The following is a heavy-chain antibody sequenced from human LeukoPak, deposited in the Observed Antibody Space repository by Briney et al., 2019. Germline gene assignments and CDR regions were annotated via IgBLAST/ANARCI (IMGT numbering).Heavy chain of an antibody. V-gene: IGHV3-74*01. CDR2: INGDGRSS. Sequence: GGSLRLSCAASGSTFTTYWMHWVRQAPGKGLVWVSRINGDGRSSNYADSVKGRFTISRDNARNTLYLQMNSLRAEDTALYYCARTSPTSHFDFWGQGTLVTVSS. CDR3: ARTSPTSHFDF. D-gene: IGHD3-16*01. CDR1: GSTFTTYW. J-gene: IGHJ4*02.